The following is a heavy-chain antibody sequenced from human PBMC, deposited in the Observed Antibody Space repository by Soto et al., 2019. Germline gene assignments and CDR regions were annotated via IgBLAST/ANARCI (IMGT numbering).Heavy chain of an antibody. V-gene: IGHV4-30-4*01. CDR2: IYYTGST. CDR1: GGSISSGNIY. D-gene: IGHD3-10*01. CDR3: ARVTMVRGVMADY. J-gene: IGHJ4*02. Sequence: QVQLQESGPGVVRPSQTLSLTCTVSGGSISSGNIYWSWIRQPPGKGLEWIGYIYYTGSTYYNPSLTSRVTISVNPSKHQFSLTLTSVTAADTATYYCARVTMVRGVMADYWGQGTLVTVSS.